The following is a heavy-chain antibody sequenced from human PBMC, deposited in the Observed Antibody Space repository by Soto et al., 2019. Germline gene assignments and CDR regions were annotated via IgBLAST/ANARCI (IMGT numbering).Heavy chain of an antibody. CDR2: INPNSGGT. CDR1: GYTFTGYY. V-gene: IGHV1-2*02. Sequence: ASVKVSCKASGYTFTGYYMHWVRQAPGQGLEWMGWINPNSGGTNYAQKFQGRVTMTRDTSISTAYMELSRLRSDDTAVYYCARDGRGYSGYDYPPMYYWGQGTLVTVSP. CDR3: ARDGRGYSGYDYPPMYY. J-gene: IGHJ4*02. D-gene: IGHD5-12*01.